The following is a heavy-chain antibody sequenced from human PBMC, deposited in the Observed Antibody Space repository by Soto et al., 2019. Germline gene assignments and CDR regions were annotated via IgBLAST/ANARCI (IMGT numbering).Heavy chain of an antibody. V-gene: IGHV3-23*01. CDR1: GFSFGSYA. CDR3: AKWSYLDY. CDR2: ISGSDGKT. Sequence: LRLSCVASGFSFGSYALTWVRQAPGKGLGWVSTISGSDGKTFYADAVKGRFSISRDISQSTLYLQMNSLRADDTAIYYCAKWSYLDYWGQGTRVTVSS. J-gene: IGHJ4*02. D-gene: IGHD3-3*01.